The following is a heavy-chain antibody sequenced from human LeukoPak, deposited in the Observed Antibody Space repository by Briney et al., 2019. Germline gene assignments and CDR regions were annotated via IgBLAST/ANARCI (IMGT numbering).Heavy chain of an antibody. CDR2: ISYSGST. V-gene: IGHV4-30-4*01. Sequence: SQTLSLTCTVSGGSISSANYYWNWIRQPPGKGLEWIGYISYSGSTHYNPSLKSRATISADTSKNQFSLKLTSMTAADTAVYHCARGGEGYNYVYWGQGTLVTVSS. D-gene: IGHD5-24*01. CDR1: GGSISSANYY. CDR3: ARGGEGYNYVY. J-gene: IGHJ4*02.